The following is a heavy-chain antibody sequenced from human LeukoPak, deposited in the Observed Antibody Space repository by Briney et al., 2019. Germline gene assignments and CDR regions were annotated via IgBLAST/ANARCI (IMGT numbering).Heavy chain of an antibody. CDR3: AKAGGSAALNWFDP. V-gene: IGHV3-23*01. CDR2: ISTSDDYT. Sequence: GGSLRLSCAASGFTFSSYAMSWVRQAPGKGLEWVSAISTSDDYTYYSDSVKGRFTISRDDPKNTLYLQTNSLRAEDTAVYYCAKAGGSAALNWFDPWGQGTLVTVSS. D-gene: IGHD3-10*01. CDR1: GFTFSSYA. J-gene: IGHJ5*02.